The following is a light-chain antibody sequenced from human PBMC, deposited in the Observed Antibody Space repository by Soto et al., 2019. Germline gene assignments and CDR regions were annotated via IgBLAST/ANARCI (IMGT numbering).Light chain of an antibody. Sequence: IVLTQSPVTGSLSRGERATLSCRASQSVSSYLAWYQQKPGQAPRLLIYDASNRATGIPARFSGSGSGTDFTLTIDNLEPEDFAVYYCQQRSNWPPITFGQGIRLEIK. J-gene: IGKJ5*01. CDR3: QQRSNWPPIT. V-gene: IGKV3-11*01. CDR1: QSVSSY. CDR2: DAS.